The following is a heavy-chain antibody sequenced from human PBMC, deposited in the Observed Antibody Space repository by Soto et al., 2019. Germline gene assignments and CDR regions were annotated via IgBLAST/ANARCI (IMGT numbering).Heavy chain of an antibody. V-gene: IGHV4-30-4*01. Sequence: HVQLHQSGPRLVKPSQTLSLECSVIGGSVNTGDNYWSWVRQSPGRGLEWIGYIYHTGNTFYKPALENRVTMSVDASKNQFSLTLTSVTAADTAVYFGAREPLDGMDVWGQGTNVTVSS. CDR3: AREPLDGMDV. CDR2: IYHTGNT. CDR1: GGSVNTGDNY. J-gene: IGHJ6*02.